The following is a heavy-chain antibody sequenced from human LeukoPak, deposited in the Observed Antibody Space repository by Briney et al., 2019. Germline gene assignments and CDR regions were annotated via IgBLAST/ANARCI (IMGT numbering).Heavy chain of an antibody. D-gene: IGHD6-25*01. Sequence: GESLRISCKTSGYIFTNYWLAWVRQMPGKGLEWVGIFNPRDSSTRYSPSFQGQVTFSADNSISTAYLQWSSLRASDTAIYYRARHYGSAWFAHWGQGTQVTVSS. CDR2: FNPRDSST. V-gene: IGHV5-51*01. CDR3: ARHYGSAWFAH. J-gene: IGHJ5*02. CDR1: GYIFTNYW.